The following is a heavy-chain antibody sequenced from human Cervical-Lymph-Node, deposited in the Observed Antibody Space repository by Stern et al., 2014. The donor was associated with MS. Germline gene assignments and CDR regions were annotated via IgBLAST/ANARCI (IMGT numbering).Heavy chain of an antibody. V-gene: IGHV3-30*18. CDR3: AKDRRGGYNYLYGMDV. D-gene: IGHD5-18*01. CDR1: RFTFRSYG. CDR2: TSYDGGNR. J-gene: IGHJ6*02. Sequence: QVQLVQSGGGVVQPGTSLRLSCTGSRFTFRSYGIHWVRQAPGKGLEWVSVTSYDGGNRQYADSVKGRFTISRDNSKNTVYLHLNSLRPEDTCVYHCAKDRRGGYNYLYGMDVWGQGTTVTVS.